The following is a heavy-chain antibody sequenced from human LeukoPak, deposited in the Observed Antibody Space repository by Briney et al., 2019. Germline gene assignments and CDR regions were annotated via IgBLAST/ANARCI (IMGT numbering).Heavy chain of an antibody. CDR2: IWYDGSNK. CDR1: GFTFSSYW. V-gene: IGHV3-33*08. CDR3: ARTRLASNWFDP. D-gene: IGHD6-19*01. Sequence: GGSLRLSCAASGFTFSSYWMHWVRQAPGKGLEWVAVIWYDGSNKYYADSVKGRFTISRDNSKNTLYLQMNSLRAEDTAVYYCARTRLASNWFDPWGQGTLVTVSS. J-gene: IGHJ5*02.